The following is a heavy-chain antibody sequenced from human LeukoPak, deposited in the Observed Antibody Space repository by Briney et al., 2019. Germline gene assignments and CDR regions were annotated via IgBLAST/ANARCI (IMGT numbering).Heavy chain of an antibody. CDR3: VKRRISYGDDAFDV. D-gene: IGHD4-17*01. Sequence: PGVALRLSCAASGFSLRDDPLSSVPQAPGKVLEMVSYSAGGGGKKIYADTVKGRFNISRDNSRNALYLQMNSLRAEDTAVYYCVKRRISYGDDAFDVWGQGTMVPVSS. V-gene: IGHV3-23*01. J-gene: IGHJ3*01. CDR2: SAGGGGKK. CDR1: GFSLRDDP.